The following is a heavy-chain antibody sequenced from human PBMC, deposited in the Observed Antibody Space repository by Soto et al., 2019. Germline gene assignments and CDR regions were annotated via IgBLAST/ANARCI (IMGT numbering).Heavy chain of an antibody. CDR2: IYYSGST. CDR3: ARPSEDYYYMDV. Sequence: SETLSLTCTVSGGSISSYYWSWIRQPPGKGLEWIGYIYYSGSTNYNPSLKSRVTISVDTSKNQFSLKLSSVTAADTAVYYCARPSEDYYYMDVWGKGTTVTVSS. V-gene: IGHV4-59*08. CDR1: GGSISSYY. J-gene: IGHJ6*03.